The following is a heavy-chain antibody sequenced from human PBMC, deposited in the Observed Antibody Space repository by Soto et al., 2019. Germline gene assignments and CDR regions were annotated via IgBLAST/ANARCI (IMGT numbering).Heavy chain of an antibody. D-gene: IGHD6-13*01. CDR1: GFTFSSSA. J-gene: IGHJ4*02. Sequence: GGSLRLACAASGFTFSSSAISWVRQAPGKGLEWVSLISGSGGTTFYTDSVKGRFTMSRDNSKNMLYVQMNSLSAEDTAVYYCAMGLAAAGPFDYWGQGTLVTVSS. V-gene: IGHV3-23*01. CDR3: AMGLAAAGPFDY. CDR2: ISGSGGTT.